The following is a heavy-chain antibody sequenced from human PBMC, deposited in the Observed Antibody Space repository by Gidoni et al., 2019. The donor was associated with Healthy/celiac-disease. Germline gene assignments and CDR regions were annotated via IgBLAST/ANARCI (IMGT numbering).Heavy chain of an antibody. CDR2: MNPNSGNT. D-gene: IGHD6-19*01. CDR1: GYTFTSYD. Sequence: QVQLVQSGAEVKKPGASVTVYCKASGYTFTSYDINWVRQATGQGLEWMGWMNPNSGNTGYAQKFQGRGNMTRNTYISTAYMELSSLRSEDTAVYYCARGPKRNSRSSSGWYYFDYWGQGTLVTVSS. J-gene: IGHJ4*02. CDR3: ARGPKRNSRSSSGWYYFDY. V-gene: IGHV1-8*01.